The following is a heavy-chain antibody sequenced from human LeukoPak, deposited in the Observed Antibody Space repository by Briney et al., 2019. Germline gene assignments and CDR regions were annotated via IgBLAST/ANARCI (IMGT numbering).Heavy chain of an antibody. CDR2: INPNSGGT. CDR1: GYTFTGYY. D-gene: IGHD3-22*01. J-gene: IGHJ4*02. CDR3: ARDNYYYDSSGYLDY. V-gene: IGHV1-2*02. Sequence: ASVKVSCKASGYTFTGYYMHWVRQAPGQGLEWMGWINPNSGGTNYAQKFQGRVTMTRDTSISTAYMELSRLRSDDTAVYYCARDNYYYDSSGYLDYWGQGTLVTVSS.